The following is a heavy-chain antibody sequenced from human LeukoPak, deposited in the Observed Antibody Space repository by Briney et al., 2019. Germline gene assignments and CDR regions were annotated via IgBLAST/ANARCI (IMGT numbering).Heavy chain of an antibody. V-gene: IGHV1-2*02. CDR3: AREDCTGGSCYLFDY. CDR2: INPNSGGT. CDR1: GYTFTGYY. Sequence: ASVKVSCKASGYTFTGYYMHWVRQAPGQGLEWMGWINPNSGGTNYAQKFQGRVTMTRDTSITTAYMDLSRLRSDDTAVYYCAREDCTGGSCYLFDYWGQGTLVTVSS. D-gene: IGHD2-15*01. J-gene: IGHJ4*02.